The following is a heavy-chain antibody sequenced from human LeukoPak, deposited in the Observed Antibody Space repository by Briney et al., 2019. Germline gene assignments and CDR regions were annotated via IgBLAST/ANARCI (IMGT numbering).Heavy chain of an antibody. CDR3: AKVSVGAKDY. J-gene: IGHJ4*02. Sequence: PGGSLRLSCAASGFTFSSYGMHWVRQAPGKGLEWVAVISYDGSNKYYADSVKGRFTISRDNSKNTLYLQMNSLRAEDTAVYYCAKVSVGAKDYWGQGTLVTVSS. CDR2: ISYDGSNK. V-gene: IGHV3-30*18. CDR1: GFTFSSYG. D-gene: IGHD1-26*01.